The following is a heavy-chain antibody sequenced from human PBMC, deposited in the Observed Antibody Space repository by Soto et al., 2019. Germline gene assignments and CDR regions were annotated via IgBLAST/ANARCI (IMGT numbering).Heavy chain of an antibody. CDR1: WVSVSSNTAT. V-gene: IGHV6-1*01. CDR3: AGELDIHHGLGY. CDR2: TYYRSNWNF. Sequence: SQNLSLTCAFSWVSVSSNTATWNWVRQSPSRGLEWLGRTYYRSNWNFDYALSVKSRITINPDTSKNQFSLQLNSLTPEDTAVYYCAGELDIHHGLGYWGTGTLVTVSS. J-gene: IGHJ4*02. D-gene: IGHD6-19*01.